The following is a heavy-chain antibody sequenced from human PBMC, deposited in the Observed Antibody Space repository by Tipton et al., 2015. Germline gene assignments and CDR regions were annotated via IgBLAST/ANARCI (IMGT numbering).Heavy chain of an antibody. D-gene: IGHD3-22*01. J-gene: IGHJ4*02. Sequence: SLRLSCAASGFTFSSYGMHWVRQAPGKGLEWVAVIWHDGSNKYYADSVKGRFTISRDNSKYTLYLQMNSLRAEDTAIYYCAGDPSHYFYDSSGYPDYWGQGTLVTVSS. CDR1: GFTFSSYG. V-gene: IGHV3-33*01. CDR3: AGDPSHYFYDSSGYPDY. CDR2: IWHDGSNK.